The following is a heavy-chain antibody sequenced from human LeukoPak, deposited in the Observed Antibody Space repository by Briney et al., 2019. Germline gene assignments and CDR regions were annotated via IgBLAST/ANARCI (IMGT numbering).Heavy chain of an antibody. CDR3: AKQLGYCSDGSCYFPY. CDR1: GFTFSSSA. J-gene: IGHJ4*02. V-gene: IGHV3-23*01. Sequence: GGSLRLSCAASGFTFSSSAMSWVRQAPGKGLEWVSAISNNGGYTYYADSVQGRFTISRDNSKSTLCLQMNSLRAADTAVYYCAKQLGYCSDGSCYFPYWGQGTLVTVSS. D-gene: IGHD2-15*01. CDR2: ISNNGGYT.